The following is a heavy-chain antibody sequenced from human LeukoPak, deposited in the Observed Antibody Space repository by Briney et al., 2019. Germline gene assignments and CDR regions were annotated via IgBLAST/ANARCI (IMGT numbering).Heavy chain of an antibody. CDR2: IKQDGSEK. D-gene: IGHD3-16*02. J-gene: IGHJ4*02. CDR3: ARDRGLRLGELSFPSSLDY. V-gene: IGHV3-7*01. Sequence: GGSLRLSCAASGFTFSSYWMSWVRPAPGKGLEWVANIKQDGSEKYYVDSVKGRFTISRDNAKNSLYLQMNSLRAEDTAVYYCARDRGLRLGELSFPSSLDYWGQGTLVTVSS. CDR1: GFTFSSYW.